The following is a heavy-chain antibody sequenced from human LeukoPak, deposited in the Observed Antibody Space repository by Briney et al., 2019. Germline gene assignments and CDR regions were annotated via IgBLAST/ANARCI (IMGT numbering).Heavy chain of an antibody. V-gene: IGHV3-23*01. Sequence: GGSLRLSCAASEFTFSSYSMSWVRQAPGKGLEWVSAISGSGGSTYYADSVKGRFTISRDNSKNTLYLQMNSLRAEDTAVYYCAKAGYSSSSTYFDYWGQGTLVTVSS. D-gene: IGHD6-6*01. J-gene: IGHJ4*02. CDR1: EFTFSSYS. CDR3: AKAGYSSSSTYFDY. CDR2: ISGSGGST.